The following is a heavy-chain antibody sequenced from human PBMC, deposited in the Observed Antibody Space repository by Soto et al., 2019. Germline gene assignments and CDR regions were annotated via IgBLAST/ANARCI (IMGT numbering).Heavy chain of an antibody. CDR2: IYYSGST. CDR3: ARDNFRRYGGNWFDP. CDR1: GGSISSGGYY. D-gene: IGHD4-17*01. V-gene: IGHV4-31*03. J-gene: IGHJ5*02. Sequence: QVELQESGPGLVKPSQTLSLTCTVSGGSISSGGYYWSWIRQHPGKGLEWIGYIYYSGSTYYNPSLKSRVTISVDTSKNQFSLKLSSVTAADTAVYYFARDNFRRYGGNWFDPWGQGTLVTVSS.